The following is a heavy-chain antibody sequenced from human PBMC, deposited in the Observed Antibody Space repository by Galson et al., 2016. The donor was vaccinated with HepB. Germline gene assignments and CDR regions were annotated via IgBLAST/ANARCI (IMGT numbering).Heavy chain of an antibody. CDR2: IIAIFGTA. V-gene: IGHV1-69*13. CDR1: GGIFNSYG. D-gene: IGHD3-16*01. CDR3: ARASGYHYVSWFDP. Sequence: SVKVSCKASGGIFNSYGITWVRQAPGQGLEWMGGIIAIFGTANYAQKFQGSVTITADESTSTVYMELSSLRSEDTAVYYCARASGYHYVSWFDPWGQGTLVTVSS. J-gene: IGHJ5*02.